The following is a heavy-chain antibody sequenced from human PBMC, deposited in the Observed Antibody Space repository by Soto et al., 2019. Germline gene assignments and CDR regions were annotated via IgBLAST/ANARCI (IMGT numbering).Heavy chain of an antibody. CDR3: ARVYCTNGVCYITNHFDY. V-gene: IGHV3-23*01. CDR1: GFTFSSYA. J-gene: IGHJ4*02. CDR2: ISGSGGST. Sequence: GGSLRLSCAASGFTFSSYAMSWVRQAPGKGLEWVSAISGSGGSTYYADSVKGRFTISRDNSKNTLYLQMNSLRAEDTAVYYCARVYCTNGVCYITNHFDYWGQGTLVTVSS. D-gene: IGHD2-8*01.